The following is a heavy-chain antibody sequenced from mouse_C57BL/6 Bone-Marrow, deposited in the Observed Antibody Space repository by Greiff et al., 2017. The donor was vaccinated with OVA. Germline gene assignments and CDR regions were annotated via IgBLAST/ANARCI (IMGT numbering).Heavy chain of an antibody. CDR2: IDPANGNT. D-gene: IGHD1-1*01. CDR1: GFNIKNTY. V-gene: IGHV14-3*01. CDR3: ARWYYGSSYENFDY. Sequence: VHVKQSVAELVRPGASVKLSCTASGFNIKNTYMHWVKQRPEQGLEWIGRIDPANGNTKYAPKFQGKATITADTSSNTAYLHLSSLTSEDTAIYYCARWYYGSSYENFDYWGQGTTLTVSS. J-gene: IGHJ2*01.